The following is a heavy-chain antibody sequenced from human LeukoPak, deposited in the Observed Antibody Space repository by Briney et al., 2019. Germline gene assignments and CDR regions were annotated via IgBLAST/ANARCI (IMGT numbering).Heavy chain of an antibody. CDR1: GGSFSGYY. D-gene: IGHD3-3*01. J-gene: IGHJ5*02. Sequence: PSETLSLTCAVYGGSFSGYYWSWIRQPPGKGLEWTGSIYHSGSTYYNPSLKSRVTISVDTSKNQFSLKLSSVTAADTAVYYCARDLGSYYDFWSGLYNWFDPWGQGTLVTVSS. CDR2: IYHSGST. CDR3: ARDLGSYYDFWSGLYNWFDP. V-gene: IGHV4-34*01.